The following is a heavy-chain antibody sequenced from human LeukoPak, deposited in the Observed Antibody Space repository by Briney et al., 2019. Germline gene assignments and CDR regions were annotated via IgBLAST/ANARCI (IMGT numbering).Heavy chain of an antibody. J-gene: IGHJ6*02. D-gene: IGHD3-22*01. Sequence: SETLSLTCTVSGGSISSYYWSWIRQPPGKGLEWIGYIYYSGSTNYNPSLKSRVTISVDTSKNQFSLKLSSVTAADTAVYYCARHRGHNYYDSSGYYRDYYYYYGMDVWGQGTTVTVSS. V-gene: IGHV4-59*08. CDR2: IYYSGST. CDR3: ARHRGHNYYDSSGYYRDYYYYYGMDV. CDR1: GGSISSYY.